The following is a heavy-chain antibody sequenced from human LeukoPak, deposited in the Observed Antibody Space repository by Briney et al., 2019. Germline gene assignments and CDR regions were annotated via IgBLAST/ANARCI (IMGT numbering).Heavy chain of an antibody. CDR3: AKNRGANYYNYYMDV. CDR2: IGGGGRDT. D-gene: IGHD4/OR15-4a*01. CDR1: GFTFSTYA. J-gene: IGHJ6*03. Sequence: GGSLRLSCAASGFTFSTYAMSWVRQAPGKGLEWLSTIGGGGRDTFYADSVKGRFTVSRDNSKNTLYLQMSSPRAEDTAVYFCAKNRGANYYNYYMDVWGKGTTVTVSS. V-gene: IGHV3-23*01.